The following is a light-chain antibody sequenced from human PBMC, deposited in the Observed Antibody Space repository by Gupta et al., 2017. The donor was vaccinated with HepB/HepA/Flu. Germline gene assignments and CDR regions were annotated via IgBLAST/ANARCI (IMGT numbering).Light chain of an antibody. CDR3: QSYDSSLSGSI. CDR2: GNR. Sequence: QSVLAQPPSVSGAPGQRVTISCTGSSFNIGAGYDVHWYQQLPGTAHKLLSEGNRNRPSGVPDRVSGSKSGTSASLAITGLKAEDEAEYDCQSYDSSLSGSIFGGGTKLTVL. V-gene: IGLV1-40*01. J-gene: IGLJ2*01. CDR1: SFNIGAGYD.